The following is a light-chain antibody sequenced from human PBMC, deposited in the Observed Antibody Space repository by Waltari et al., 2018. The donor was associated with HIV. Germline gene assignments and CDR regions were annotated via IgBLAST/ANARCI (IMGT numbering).Light chain of an antibody. V-gene: IGLV1-47*01. CDR3: AAWDVSLSGWV. J-gene: IGLJ3*02. Sequence: SVLTQPPSTSATPGQKVTISCSGSTSNIGSKFVYWYQQFPGTAPKLLIYRNNERPSGVPDRFSGSKSGISASLAITGLRSEDEADYYCAAWDVSLSGWVFGGGTKLTVL. CDR1: TSNIGSKF. CDR2: RNN.